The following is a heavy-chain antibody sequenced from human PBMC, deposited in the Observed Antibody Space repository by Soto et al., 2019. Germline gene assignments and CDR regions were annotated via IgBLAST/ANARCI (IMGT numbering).Heavy chain of an antibody. CDR1: GYTFTSYG. J-gene: IGHJ5*02. D-gene: IGHD4-4*01. CDR3: ARAPTPLVTRYNWFDP. V-gene: IGHV1-18*01. Sequence: QVQLVQSGDEVKKPGASVKVSCKASGYTFTSYGISWVRQAPGQGLEWMGWISAYNGNTNYAQTLQGRVTMTTDTSTSTAYMELRSLRSDDTAVYYCARAPTPLVTRYNWFDPWCQGTLVTVSS. CDR2: ISAYNGNT.